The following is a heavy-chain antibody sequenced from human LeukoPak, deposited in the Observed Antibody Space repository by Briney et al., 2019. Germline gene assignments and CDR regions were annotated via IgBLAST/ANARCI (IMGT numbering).Heavy chain of an antibody. CDR2: IYRTGAT. D-gene: IGHD3-22*01. Sequence: SETLSLTCTVAGHSIINSFYWGWIRQPPGKGLEWIGSIYRTGATYYNPSLKSRVTISLDTSKNQFSLKLKSVTAADTAVYYCARAVDSSAFSPFQHWGQGTLVTVSS. CDR1: GHSIINSFY. V-gene: IGHV4-38-2*02. J-gene: IGHJ1*01. CDR3: ARAVDSSAFSPFQH.